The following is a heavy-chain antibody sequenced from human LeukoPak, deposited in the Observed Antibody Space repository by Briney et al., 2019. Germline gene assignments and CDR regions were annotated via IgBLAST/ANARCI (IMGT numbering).Heavy chain of an antibody. D-gene: IGHD3-9*01. J-gene: IGHJ5*02. CDR2: IYTSGYT. CDR1: GDSLSSSY. V-gene: IGHV4-4*07. CDR3: AREAYDVLTSDWFDP. Sequence: SETLSLTCTVSGDSLSSSYWSWVRQPAGKGLEWIGRIYTSGYTNYNPSLKSRVTISVDTSKNQFSLKLSSVTAADTAMYYCAREAYDVLTSDWFDPWGQGTLVTVSS.